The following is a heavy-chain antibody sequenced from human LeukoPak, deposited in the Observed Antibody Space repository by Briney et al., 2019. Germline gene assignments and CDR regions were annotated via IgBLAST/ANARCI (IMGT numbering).Heavy chain of an antibody. CDR2: IKQDGSET. CDR3: ARDPVGVAGYFDY. CDR1: GFTFSSYW. Sequence: SGGSLRLSCAASGFTFSSYWMSWVRQAPGKGLEWEANIKQDGSETYYVDSVKGRFTISRDNAKNSLYLQMNSLRAEDTAVYYCARDPVGVAGYFDYWGQGTLVTVSS. J-gene: IGHJ4*02. V-gene: IGHV3-7*01. D-gene: IGHD6-19*01.